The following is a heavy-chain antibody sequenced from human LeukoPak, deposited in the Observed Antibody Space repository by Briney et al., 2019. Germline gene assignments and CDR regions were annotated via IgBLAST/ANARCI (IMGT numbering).Heavy chain of an antibody. Sequence: GGSLRLSCAASGFTFSSYWMSWVHQAPGKGREWVANIKQDGSEKYYVDSVKGRFTISRDNAKNSLYLQMNSLRAEDTAVYYCAREGVSAAAYTYAFDIWGQGTMVTVSS. J-gene: IGHJ3*02. CDR3: AREGVSAAAYTYAFDI. CDR1: GFTFSSYW. CDR2: IKQDGSEK. V-gene: IGHV3-7*01. D-gene: IGHD6-13*01.